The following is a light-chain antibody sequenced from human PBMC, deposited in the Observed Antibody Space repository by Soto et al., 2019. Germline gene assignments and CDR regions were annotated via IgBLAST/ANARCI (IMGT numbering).Light chain of an antibody. CDR3: QHYGCSPFYS. V-gene: IGKV3-20*01. CDR2: GTS. Sequence: EIVLTQSPGTLSLSPGERATLSCRASQTVSSYFLAWYQQKPGQAPRLLIYGTSIRATGSPDRFSGSGSGTGFTLTISTLQHKYFAVYYCQHYGCSPFYSFGQGTKLEI. J-gene: IGKJ2*01. CDR1: QTVSSYF.